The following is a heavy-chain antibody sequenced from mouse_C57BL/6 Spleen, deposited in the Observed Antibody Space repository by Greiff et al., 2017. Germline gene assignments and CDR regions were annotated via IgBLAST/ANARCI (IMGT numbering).Heavy chain of an antibody. Sequence: VQLQQSGAELVRPGTSVKMSCKASGYTFTNYWIGWAKQRPGHGLEWIGDIYPGGGYTNYNEQFKGKATLTADKSSSTAYMQFSSLTSEDSAIYYCARSSNYGSSSYAMDYWGQGTSVTVSS. V-gene: IGHV1-63*01. J-gene: IGHJ4*01. D-gene: IGHD1-1*01. CDR1: GYTFTNYW. CDR3: ARSSNYGSSSYAMDY. CDR2: IYPGGGYT.